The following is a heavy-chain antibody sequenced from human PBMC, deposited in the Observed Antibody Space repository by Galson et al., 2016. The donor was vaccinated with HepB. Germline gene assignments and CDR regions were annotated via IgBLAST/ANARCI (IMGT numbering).Heavy chain of an antibody. D-gene: IGHD6-13*01. V-gene: IGHV1-18*01. CDR3: ARVTHTRMGIAGSFDY. CDR1: GYTFTSYG. Sequence: SVKVSCKASGYTFTSYGISWVRQAPGQGLEWMGWISADNGNTKYAKKLQGRVTMTTDTSTSTAYMELRSLKSDDTAVYYCARVTHTRMGIAGSFDYWGQGTLVTVSS. J-gene: IGHJ4*02. CDR2: ISADNGNT.